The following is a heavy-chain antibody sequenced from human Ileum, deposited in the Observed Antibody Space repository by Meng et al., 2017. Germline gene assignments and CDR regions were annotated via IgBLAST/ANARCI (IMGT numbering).Heavy chain of an antibody. CDR3: TRRGVTYCSPTSCFPTWLDP. V-gene: IGHV3-11*04. D-gene: IGHD3-10*01. Sequence: GESLKISCAASGFTFSDYFMTWIRQAPGKGLEWISYINGNGTTIHYADSVKGRFTISRDNAKKSLFLQMNSLRAEDTAVYYCTRRGVTYCSPTSCFPTWLDPWGQGTLVTVSS. CDR1: GFTFSDYF. J-gene: IGHJ5*02. CDR2: INGNGTTI.